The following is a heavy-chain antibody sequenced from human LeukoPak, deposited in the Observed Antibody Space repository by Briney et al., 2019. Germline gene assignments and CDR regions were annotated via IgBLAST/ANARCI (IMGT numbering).Heavy chain of an antibody. V-gene: IGHV1-18*01. CDR3: ARGAVTLEWLFSYYHYYYYMDV. J-gene: IGHJ6*03. Sequence: ASVKVSCKASGYTFTSYGISWVRQAPGQGLEWMGWISAYNGNTNYAQKLQGRVTMTTDTSTSTAYMELRSLRSDDTAVYYCARGAVTLEWLFSYYHYYYYMDVWGKGTTVTVSS. CDR1: GYTFTSYG. CDR2: ISAYNGNT. D-gene: IGHD3-3*01.